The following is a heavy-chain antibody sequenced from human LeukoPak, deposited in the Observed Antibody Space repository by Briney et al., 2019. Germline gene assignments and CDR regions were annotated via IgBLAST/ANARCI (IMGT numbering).Heavy chain of an antibody. CDR3: AKDSQDTVVVPAGIDY. Sequence: GGSLRLSCAASGFTFSSYCMHWVRQAPGKGLEWVAFIRYDGSNKYYADSVKGRFTISRDNSRNTLSLQMNSLRAEDTAVYYCAKDSQDTVVVPAGIDYWGQGTLVTVSS. D-gene: IGHD2-2*01. V-gene: IGHV3-30*02. J-gene: IGHJ4*02. CDR1: GFTFSSYC. CDR2: IRYDGSNK.